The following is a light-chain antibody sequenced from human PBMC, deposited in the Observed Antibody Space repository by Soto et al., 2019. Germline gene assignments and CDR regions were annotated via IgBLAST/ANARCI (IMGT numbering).Light chain of an antibody. CDR1: QSVSSY. V-gene: IGKV1-5*03. CDR2: KTP. Sequence: DIQMTQSPSTLSASVGDRVTITCRASQSVSSYLAWYQQKPGKAPKLLIYKTPSLESGVPSRFSGSGSGTEFTLTISSLQPDDFATYYCQQYNSNSPAFCQGNKVESK. CDR3: QQYNSNSPA. J-gene: IGKJ1*01.